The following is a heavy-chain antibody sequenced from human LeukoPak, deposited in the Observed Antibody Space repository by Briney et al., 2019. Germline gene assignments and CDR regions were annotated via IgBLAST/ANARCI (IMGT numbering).Heavy chain of an antibody. CDR3: AKDPIVVVVAARDDAFDI. J-gene: IGHJ3*02. V-gene: IGHV3-23*01. D-gene: IGHD2-15*01. CDR1: GFTFSSYA. CDR2: ISGSGGST. Sequence: GGSLRLSCAASGFTFSSYAMSWVRQAPGKGLEWVSAISGSGGSTYYADSVKGRFTISRDNSKNTLYLQMNSPRAEDTAVYYCAKDPIVVVVAARDDAFDIWGQGTMVTVSS.